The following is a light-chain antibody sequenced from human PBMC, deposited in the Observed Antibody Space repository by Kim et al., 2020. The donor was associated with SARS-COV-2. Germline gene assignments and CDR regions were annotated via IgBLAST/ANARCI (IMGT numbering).Light chain of an antibody. CDR1: SSNIGSNT. Sequence: ELTQPPSASGTPGQRVTISCSGSSSNIGSNTVNWYQQLPGTAPKLLIYSNNQRPSGVPDRFSGSKSGTSASLAISGLQSEDEADYYCAAWDDSLNGPVFGGGTQRTVL. CDR2: SNN. CDR3: AAWDDSLNGPV. V-gene: IGLV1-44*01. J-gene: IGLJ2*01.